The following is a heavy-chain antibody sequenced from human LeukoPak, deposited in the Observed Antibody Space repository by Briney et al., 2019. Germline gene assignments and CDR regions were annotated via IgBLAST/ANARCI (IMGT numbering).Heavy chain of an antibody. Sequence: SETLSLTCTVSGGSISSYYWSWIRQPPGKGLEWIGYIYTSGSTSYNPSLKRRVTISLDTSKNKFSLMLSSVTAADTAMYYCARGYYYDTSGYPDSSDIWGQGTMVTLSS. V-gene: IGHV4-4*09. J-gene: IGHJ3*02. D-gene: IGHD3-22*01. CDR1: GGSISSYY. CDR3: ARGYYYDTSGYPDSSDI. CDR2: IYTSGST.